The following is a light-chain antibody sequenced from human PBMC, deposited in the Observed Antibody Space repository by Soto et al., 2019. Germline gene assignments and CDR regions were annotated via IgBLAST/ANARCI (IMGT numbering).Light chain of an antibody. CDR3: QQYSSLWT. V-gene: IGKV1-5*01. CDR2: DTS. CDR1: QSISSW. J-gene: IGKJ1*01. Sequence: DIQMTQSPATLSASVGDRVTITCRASQSISSWLAWYQQKPGKAPNLLIYDTSSLQSGVPSRFSGSRSGTEFTLTISSLQPDDFAIYYCQQYSSLWTFGQGTKVDIK.